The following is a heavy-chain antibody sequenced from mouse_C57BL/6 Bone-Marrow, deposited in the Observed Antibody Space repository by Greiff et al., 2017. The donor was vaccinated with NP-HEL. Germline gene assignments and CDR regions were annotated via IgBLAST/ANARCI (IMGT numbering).Heavy chain of an antibody. CDR2: IDPETGGT. J-gene: IGHJ4*01. CDR3: TRCGLLLRWYAMDY. D-gene: IGHD1-1*01. CDR1: GYTFTDYE. V-gene: IGHV1-15*01. Sequence: QVQLQQSGAELVRPGASVTLSCKASGYTFTDYEMHWVKQTPVHGLEWIGAIDPETGGTAYNQKFKGKAILTADKSSSTAYMELRSLTSEDSAVYYCTRCGLLLRWYAMDYWGQGTSVTVSS.